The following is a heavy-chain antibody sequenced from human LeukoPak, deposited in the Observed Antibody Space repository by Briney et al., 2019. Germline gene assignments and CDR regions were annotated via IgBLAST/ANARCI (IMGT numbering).Heavy chain of an antibody. V-gene: IGHV3-21*01. CDR2: ISSSSSYI. CDR1: GFTFSSYS. J-gene: IGHJ6*03. D-gene: IGHD3-10*01. CDR3: ASNMVRGATTANYYYMDV. Sequence: GGSLRLSCAASGFTFSSYSMNWVRQAPGKGLEWVASISSSSSYIYYADSVKGRFTISRDNAKNPLYLQMNSLRAEDTAVYYCASNMVRGATTANYYYMDVWGKGTTVTVSS.